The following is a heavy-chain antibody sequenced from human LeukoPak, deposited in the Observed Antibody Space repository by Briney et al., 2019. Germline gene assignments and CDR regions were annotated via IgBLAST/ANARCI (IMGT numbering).Heavy chain of an antibody. V-gene: IGHV1-69*10. CDR1: GGTFSSYS. D-gene: IGHD5-12*01. CDR3: ARTAGYSGSRALDYFDY. Sequence: SVTVSCMASGGTFSSYSSSWVRQPPGQGREWMGGIIPILGIANYAQKFQGRVTITADKSTSTAYMELSRLRSEDTAVYYCARTAGYSGSRALDYFDYWGQGTLVTVSS. J-gene: IGHJ4*02. CDR2: IIPILGIA.